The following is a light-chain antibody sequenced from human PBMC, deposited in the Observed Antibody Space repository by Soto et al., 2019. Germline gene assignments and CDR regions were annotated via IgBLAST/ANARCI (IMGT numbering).Light chain of an antibody. J-gene: IGKJ4*01. CDR1: QNIRNL. CDR3: QQYDNLPLT. CDR2: DAS. V-gene: IGKV1-33*01. Sequence: DIQLTQSPSTLSAAVGDSVTITCRASQNIRNLLSWYQQKPGKASKPLIYDASTLKTGVPSRFSGSGSGTDFTFTINSLQPEDIAAYYCQQYDNLPLTFGGGTKVDIK.